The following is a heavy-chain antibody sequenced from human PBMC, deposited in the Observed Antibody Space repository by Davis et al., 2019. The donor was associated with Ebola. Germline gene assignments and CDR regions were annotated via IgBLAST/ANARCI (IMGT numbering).Heavy chain of an antibody. CDR2: IYTGDSDT. J-gene: IGHJ3*02. Sequence: GESLKISCKDSEDSFTSYWIGWMRQMPGKGLEWMGIIYTGDSDTRYSPSFRGQVTISADKSIKTAFLQWSSLKASDTAIYYCATLRRAITGFDDGYDIWGQGTMVTVSS. D-gene: IGHD5-24*01. V-gene: IGHV5-51*01. CDR1: EDSFTSYW. CDR3: ATLRRAITGFDDGYDI.